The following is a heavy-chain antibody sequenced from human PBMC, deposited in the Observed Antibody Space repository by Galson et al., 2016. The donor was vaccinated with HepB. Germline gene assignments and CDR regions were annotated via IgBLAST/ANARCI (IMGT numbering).Heavy chain of an antibody. V-gene: IGHV3-74*01. D-gene: IGHD3-22*01. CDR2: INGDGSTM. J-gene: IGHJ1*01. CDR3: ALYYYDSSGFVEYFQH. Sequence: SLRLSCAASGFSFSTSWMHWVRQAPGKGLVWVSRINGDGSTMTYADSVKGRFTTSRDNAKNSLYLQMNNLRAEDTAVYYCALYYYDSSGFVEYFQHWGQGTRDTVSS. CDR1: GFSFSTSW.